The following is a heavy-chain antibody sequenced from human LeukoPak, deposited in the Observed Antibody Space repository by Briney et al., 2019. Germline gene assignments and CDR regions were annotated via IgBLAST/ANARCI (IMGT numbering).Heavy chain of an antibody. J-gene: IGHJ4*02. CDR1: GGTFSSYA. V-gene: IGHV1-18*01. CDR2: ISAYNGNT. D-gene: IGHD6-19*01. CDR3: ARAHSSGWYYEGGYDY. Sequence: ASVKVSCKASGGTFSSYAISWVRQAPGQGLEWMGWISAYNGNTNYAQKLQGRVTMTTDTSTSTAYMELRSLRSDDTAVYYCARAHSSGWYYEGGYDYWGQGTLVTVSS.